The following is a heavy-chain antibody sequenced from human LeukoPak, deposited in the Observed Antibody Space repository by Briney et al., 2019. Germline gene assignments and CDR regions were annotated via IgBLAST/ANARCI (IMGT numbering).Heavy chain of an antibody. CDR1: GSSINHYY. J-gene: IGHJ4*02. V-gene: IGHV4-59*01. D-gene: IGHD3-10*01. CDR3: ARYTIVGRGFTAVDY. Sequence: SETLSLTCSVSGSSINHYYWSWIRQSPGKGLEWIGYIYYSGSSNYNPSLKSRVTISVDTSKNQFSLKLSSVTAADTAVCYCARYTIVGRGFTAVDYWGQGTLVTVSS. CDR2: IYYSGSS.